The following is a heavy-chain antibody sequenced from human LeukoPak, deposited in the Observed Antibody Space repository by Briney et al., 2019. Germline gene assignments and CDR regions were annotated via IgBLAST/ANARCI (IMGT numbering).Heavy chain of an antibody. CDR1: RASMSSFF. CDR3: AASGNSWWEGFFHD. CDR2: IHYSGTT. J-gene: IGHJ1*01. Sequence: SVTLSLTCTVSRASMSSFFWSWIRQPPGKGLEWIGHIHYSGTTKYNPSLTSRITMSMDTSKSQVSLRLTSVTAADTAMYYCAASGNSWWEGFFHDWGQGTLVSVSS. V-gene: IGHV4-59*03. D-gene: IGHD2-8*02.